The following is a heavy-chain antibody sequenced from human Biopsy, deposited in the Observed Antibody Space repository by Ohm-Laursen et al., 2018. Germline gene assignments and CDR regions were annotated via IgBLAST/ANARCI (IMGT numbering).Heavy chain of an antibody. V-gene: IGHV4-34*01. CDR1: GESFNGYY. J-gene: IGHJ6*02. CDR3: VRGVDYYDPYHYYALDV. D-gene: IGHD3-22*01. CDR2: INHSGRT. Sequence: TLSLTCAVYGESFNGYYWSWIRQTPGKGLELIGEINHSGRTNYNPSLKSRVTISVDTSKNQFSLKVRSVTAADTAVYYCVRGVDYYDPYHYYALDVWGQGTTVTVSS.